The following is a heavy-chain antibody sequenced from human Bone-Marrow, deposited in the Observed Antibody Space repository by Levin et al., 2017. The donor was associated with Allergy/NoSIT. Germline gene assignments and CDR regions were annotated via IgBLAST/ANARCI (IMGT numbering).Heavy chain of an antibody. CDR1: EYGFSAYW. J-gene: IGHJ3*01. V-gene: IGHV5-51*01. Sequence: KVSCKGPEYGFSAYWIGWVRQKPGKGLEWMGIIYPYDSDTRYSPSFQDQVTISADTSINTAYLQWTALKASDTAMYYCTRTVISDAAFDVWGQGTMVTVSP. CDR3: TRTVISDAAFDV. D-gene: IGHD2-21*02. CDR2: IYPYDSDT.